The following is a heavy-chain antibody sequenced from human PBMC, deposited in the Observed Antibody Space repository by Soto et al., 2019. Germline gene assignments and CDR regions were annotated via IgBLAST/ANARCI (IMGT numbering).Heavy chain of an antibody. CDR3: AKDKHIVVVTAPFDY. J-gene: IGHJ4*02. V-gene: IGHV3-30*18. CDR2: ISYDGSNK. D-gene: IGHD2-21*02. Sequence: PGGSLRLSCAASGFTFSSYGMHWVRQAPGKGLEWLAVISYDGSNKYYADSVKGRFTISRDNSKNTLYLQMNSLRAEDTAVYYCAKDKHIVVVTAPFDYWGQGTLVTVSS. CDR1: GFTFSSYG.